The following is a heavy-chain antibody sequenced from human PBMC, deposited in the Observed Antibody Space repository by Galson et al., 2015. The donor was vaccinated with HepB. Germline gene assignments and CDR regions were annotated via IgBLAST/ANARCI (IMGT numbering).Heavy chain of an antibody. CDR3: ARDIYPATVASSCCCGMDV. D-gene: IGHD4-23*01. V-gene: IGHV3-30*04. Sequence: SLRLSCAASGFTFSSYALHWVRQAPGKGLEWVALISYDGSNKYYADSVKGRFTISRDNSKNTLYLQMNSLRAEDTAVYYCARDIYPATVASSCCCGMDVWGQGTTVTVSS. CDR1: GFTFSSYA. CDR2: ISYDGSNK. J-gene: IGHJ6*02.